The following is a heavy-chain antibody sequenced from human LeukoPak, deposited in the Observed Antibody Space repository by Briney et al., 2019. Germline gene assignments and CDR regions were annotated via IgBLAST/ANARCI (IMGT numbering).Heavy chain of an antibody. J-gene: IGHJ4*02. CDR3: ARDRPDGYNPFDY. CDR2: IIPIFGTA. CDR1: GGTFSSYA. V-gene: IGHV1-69*05. D-gene: IGHD5-24*01. Sequence: SVKVSCKASGGTFSSYAISWVRQAPGQGLEWMGRIIPIFGTANHAQKFQGRVTITTDESMSTAYMELSSLRSEDTAVYYCARDRPDGYNPFDYWGQGTLVTVSS.